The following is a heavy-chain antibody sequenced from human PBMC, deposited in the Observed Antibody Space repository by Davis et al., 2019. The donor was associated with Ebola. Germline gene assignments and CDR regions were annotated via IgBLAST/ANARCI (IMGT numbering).Heavy chain of an antibody. V-gene: IGHV3-30-3*01. J-gene: IGHJ5*02. CDR1: GITFSSYA. Sequence: GESLKISCAASGITFSSYAMHWVRQAPGKGLEWVAVISYDGSNKYYADSVKGRFTISRDNSKNTLYLQMNSLRAEDTAVYYCARGALIAAASWFDPWGQGTLVTVSS. CDR3: ARGALIAAASWFDP. CDR2: ISYDGSNK. D-gene: IGHD6-13*01.